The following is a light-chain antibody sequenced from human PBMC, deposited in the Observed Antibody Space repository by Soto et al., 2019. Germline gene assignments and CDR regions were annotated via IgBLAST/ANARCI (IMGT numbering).Light chain of an antibody. J-gene: IGLJ1*01. Sequence: QSALTQPASMSGSPGQSITISCTGTSSDVGSYDFVSWYQQHPGKAPKLMIYKVSNRPSGVSNRFSGSKFDNTASLTISGLQAEDEAHYYCGSYTTSSNYVFGTGTKLTVL. V-gene: IGLV2-14*01. CDR3: GSYTTSSNYV. CDR2: KVS. CDR1: SSDVGSYDF.